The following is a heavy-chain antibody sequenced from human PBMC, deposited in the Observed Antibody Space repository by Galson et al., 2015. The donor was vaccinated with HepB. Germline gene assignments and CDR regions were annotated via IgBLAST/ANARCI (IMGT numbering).Heavy chain of an antibody. CDR1: GFPFRKAW. Sequence: SLRLSCAASGFPFRKAWMIWVRQAPGKGLEWVGRILSESFGGTTDYAAPVRGRFDISRDDSKNMVYLQMNSLKTEDTAVYYCTTPPRYDWNYNADYWGPGTLVTVSS. J-gene: IGHJ4*02. D-gene: IGHD1-1*01. CDR3: TTPPRYDWNYNADY. CDR2: ILSESFGGTT. V-gene: IGHV3-15*01.